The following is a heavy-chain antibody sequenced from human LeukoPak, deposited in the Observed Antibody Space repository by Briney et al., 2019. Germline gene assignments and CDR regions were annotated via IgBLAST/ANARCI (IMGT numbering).Heavy chain of an antibody. Sequence: SETLSLTCAVYGGSFSGYYWSWIRQPPGKGLEWIGEINHSGSTNYNPSLKSRVTISVDTSKNQFSLKLSSVTAADTAVYYCASIRYNWNYDYWGQGTLVTVSS. V-gene: IGHV4-34*01. CDR3: ASIRYNWNYDY. J-gene: IGHJ4*02. CDR2: INHSGST. CDR1: GGSFSGYY. D-gene: IGHD1-7*01.